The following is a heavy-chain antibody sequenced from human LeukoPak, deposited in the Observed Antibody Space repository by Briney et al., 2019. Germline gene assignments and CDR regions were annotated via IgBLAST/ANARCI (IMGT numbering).Heavy chain of an antibody. Sequence: SETLSLTCTVSGDSLDGRYWYWIRQPAGKGLEWIGRIYSSGSRNYAPSLKSRVTMSIDTSKKSLSLKLNTVTAADTAVYYCARLNGDGFDIWGQGAKVTVSS. J-gene: IGHJ3*02. CDR2: IYSSGSR. CDR1: GDSLDGRY. D-gene: IGHD2-8*01. V-gene: IGHV4-4*07. CDR3: ARLNGDGFDI.